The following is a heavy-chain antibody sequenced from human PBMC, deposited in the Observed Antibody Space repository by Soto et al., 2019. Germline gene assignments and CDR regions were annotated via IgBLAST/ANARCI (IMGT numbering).Heavy chain of an antibody. CDR2: VNDRGST. V-gene: IGHV4-34*01. Sequence: SETLSLTCAVYGGSFSGYYWSWIRQPPGKGLEWIGEVNDRGSTNYNPSLRRRLTMSIDTSKREFSLKLSSVTAADTAVYYCARLRSDPWGQGTLVTVSS. CDR1: GGSFSGYY. CDR3: ARLRSDP. J-gene: IGHJ5*02.